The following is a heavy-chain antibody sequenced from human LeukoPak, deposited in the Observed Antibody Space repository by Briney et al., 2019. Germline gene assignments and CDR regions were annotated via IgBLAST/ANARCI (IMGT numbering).Heavy chain of an antibody. CDR2: IYSGGCT. J-gene: IGHJ6*03. CDR1: GFTVSSNY. V-gene: IGHV3-66*02. CDR3: ARGHFDSSGSYYYYYYMDV. D-gene: IGHD3-22*01. Sequence: PGGSLRLSCAASGFTVSSNYMSWVRQAPGKGLEWVSVIYSGGCTYYADSVKGRFTISRDNSKNTLYLQMNSLRAEDTAVYYCARGHFDSSGSYYYYYYMDVWGKGTTVTVSS.